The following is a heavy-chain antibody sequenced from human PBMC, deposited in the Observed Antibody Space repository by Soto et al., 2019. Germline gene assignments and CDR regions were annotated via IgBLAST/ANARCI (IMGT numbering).Heavy chain of an antibody. CDR2: IYSGGST. V-gene: IGHV3-53*02. Sequence: EVQLVETGGGLIQPGGSLRLSCAASWFTVSSKYMSWVRQAPGKGLEWVSVIYSGGSTYYADSVKGRFTISRDNSKNTLYLQMNSLRAEDTAVYYCARAEREAEAFDIWGQGTMVTVSS. CDR1: WFTVSSKY. J-gene: IGHJ3*02. CDR3: ARAEREAEAFDI.